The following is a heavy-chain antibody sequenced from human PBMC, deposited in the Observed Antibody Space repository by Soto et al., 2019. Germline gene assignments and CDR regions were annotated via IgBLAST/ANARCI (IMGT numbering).Heavy chain of an antibody. V-gene: IGHV4-59*01. D-gene: IGHD1-1*01. CDR1: GGSISSYY. CDR2: IYYSGST. CDR3: ARGDPSGHFDL. J-gene: IGHJ2*01. Sequence: QVQLQESGPGLVKPSETLSLTCTVSGGSISSYYWSWIRQPPGKGLEWIGYIYYSGSTNYNPSHKSRVTISVDTSKNRFSLRLSSVPAADTAVYYCARGDPSGHFDLWGRGTLVTVSS.